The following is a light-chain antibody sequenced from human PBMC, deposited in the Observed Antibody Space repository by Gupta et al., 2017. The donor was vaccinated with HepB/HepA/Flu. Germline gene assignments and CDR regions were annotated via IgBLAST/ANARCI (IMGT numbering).Light chain of an antibody. CDR2: KAS. J-gene: IGKJ1*01. CDR3: QHYYSYSWT. Sequence: DIQMTQSPSTLSASVGDRVTITCRASQSISIWLAWYQQKPGKAPNLLIYKASRVQSGVPSRFSGSGSGTEFTLTISSLQPEDFANYYCQHYYSYSWTFGQGTKVEIK. CDR1: QSISIW. V-gene: IGKV1-5*03.